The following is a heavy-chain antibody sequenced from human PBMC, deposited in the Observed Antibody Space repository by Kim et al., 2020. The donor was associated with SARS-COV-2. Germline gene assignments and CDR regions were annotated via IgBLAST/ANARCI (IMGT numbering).Heavy chain of an antibody. V-gene: IGHV3-30-3*01. Sequence: GGSLRLSCAASGFTFSSYAMHWVRQAPGKGLEWVAVISYDGSNKYYADSVKGRFTISRDNSKNTLYLQMNSLRAEDTAVYYCARVMLPYYYYYGMDVWGQGTTVTVSS. CDR3: ARVMLPYYYYYGMDV. J-gene: IGHJ6*02. CDR2: ISYDGSNK. CDR1: GFTFSSYA. D-gene: IGHD2-8*01.